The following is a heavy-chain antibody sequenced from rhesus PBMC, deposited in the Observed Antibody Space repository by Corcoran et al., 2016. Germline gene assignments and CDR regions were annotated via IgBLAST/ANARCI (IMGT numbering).Heavy chain of an antibody. CDR1: EFTFSSYD. V-gene: IGHV3-132*02. J-gene: IGHJ3*01. Sequence: VEQLVESGGALVQPGASLRLSCAASEFTFSSYDMHWVRQAPGKGLEWVSAISIGGGTYYPDSVKVRFTISRDNAKNSLYLQMNSLRAEDTAVYYCARGSGIAAAADAFDFWGQGLRVTVSS. D-gene: IGHD6-31*01. CDR2: ISIGGGT. CDR3: ARGSGIAAAADAFDF.